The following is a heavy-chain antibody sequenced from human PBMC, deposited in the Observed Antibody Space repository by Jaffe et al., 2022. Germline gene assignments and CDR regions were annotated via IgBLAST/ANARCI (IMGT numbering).Heavy chain of an antibody. Sequence: EVQLLDSGGGLVQPGGSLRLSCEASGFTFSSRAMNWVRQAPGKGLEWVSVICGDNDDTYYADSVRGRFTISRDKSKNTLYLQMNSLRAEDTALYYCARGRRGSCYSDFDFWGQGTLVTVSS. J-gene: IGHJ4*02. CDR1: GFTFSSRA. CDR3: ARGRRGSCYSDFDF. CDR2: ICGDNDDT. D-gene: IGHD2-15*01. V-gene: IGHV3-23*01.